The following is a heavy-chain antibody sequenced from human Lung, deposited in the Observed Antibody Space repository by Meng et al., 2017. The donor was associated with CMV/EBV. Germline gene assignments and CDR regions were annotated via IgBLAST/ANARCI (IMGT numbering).Heavy chain of an antibody. V-gene: IGHV3-23*01. J-gene: IGHJ6*03. CDR3: AKDQGPVVPATIVGYFYY. CDR2: ISGRGDRT. CDR1: GFSLTAHD. D-gene: IGHD1-26*01. Sequence: ESLKIFCTASGFSLTAHDMSWVRQAPGKGLEWVSTISGRGDRTYMADSVKGRFTVSRDTSKSTVDLEMNGLRVEDTAVYYCAKDQGPVVPATIVGYFYY.